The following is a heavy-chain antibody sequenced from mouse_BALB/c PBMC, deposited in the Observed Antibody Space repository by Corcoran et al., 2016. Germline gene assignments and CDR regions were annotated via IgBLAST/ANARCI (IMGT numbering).Heavy chain of an antibody. CDR2: IDPANGNT. Sequence: EVQLPQSGAELVKPGASVKLSCTASGFNIKDTYMHWVKQRTEQGLEWIGRIDPANGNTKYDPKFQGKATITADTSSNTAYLQLSSLTSEDTAVDYCTYGDWYFDVWVAGTTVTVSS. D-gene: IGHD1-1*01. J-gene: IGHJ1*01. CDR3: TYGDWYFDV. V-gene: IGHV14-3*02. CDR1: GFNIKDTY.